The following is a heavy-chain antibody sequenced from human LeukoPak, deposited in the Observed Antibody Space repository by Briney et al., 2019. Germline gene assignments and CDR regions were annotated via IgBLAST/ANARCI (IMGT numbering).Heavy chain of an antibody. J-gene: IGHJ6*02. D-gene: IGHD6-6*01. CDR1: GFTFSSYG. CDR3: AKHVPPLYYYYGMDV. V-gene: IGHV3-30*02. Sequence: GGSLRLSCAASGFTFSSYGMHWVRQAPGKGLEWVAFIRYDGSNKYYADSVKGRFTISRDNSKNTLYLQMNSLRAEDTAVYYCAKHVPPLYYYYGMDVWGQGTTVTVSS. CDR2: IRYDGSNK.